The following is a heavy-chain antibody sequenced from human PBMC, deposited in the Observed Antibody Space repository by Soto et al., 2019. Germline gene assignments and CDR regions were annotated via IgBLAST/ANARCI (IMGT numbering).Heavy chain of an antibody. J-gene: IGHJ4*02. CDR2: IIPIFGTA. V-gene: IGHV1-69*13. Sequence: ASVKVSCKASGGTFSSYAISWVRQAPGQGLEWMGGIIPIFGTANYAQKFQGRATITADESTSTAYMELSSLRSEDTAVYYCASFDSGSYYFDSWRQGTLVTVSP. D-gene: IGHD1-26*01. CDR1: GGTFSSYA. CDR3: ASFDSGSYYFDS.